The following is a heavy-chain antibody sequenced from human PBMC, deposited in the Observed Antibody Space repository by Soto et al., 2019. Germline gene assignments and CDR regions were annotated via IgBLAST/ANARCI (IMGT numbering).Heavy chain of an antibody. Sequence: GGSLRLSCAASGFTFSNAWMSWVRQAPGKGLEWVGRIKSKTDGGTTDYAAPVKGRFTISRDDSKNTLYLQMNSLKTEDTAVYYCTTVYCSGGSCYYYYYYMDVWGKGTTVTVSS. D-gene: IGHD2-15*01. CDR2: IKSKTDGGTT. J-gene: IGHJ6*03. CDR1: GFTFSNAW. V-gene: IGHV3-15*01. CDR3: TTVYCSGGSCYYYYYYMDV.